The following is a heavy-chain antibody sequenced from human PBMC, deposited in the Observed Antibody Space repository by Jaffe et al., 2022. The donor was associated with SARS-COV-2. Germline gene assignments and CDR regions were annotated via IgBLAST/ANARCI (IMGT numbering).Heavy chain of an antibody. J-gene: IGHJ4*02. V-gene: IGHV3-53*01. CDR3: ASPRGHRGLQVDY. D-gene: IGHD4-4*01. CDR1: GFTVSSNY. CDR2: IYSGGST. Sequence: EVQLVESGGGLIQPGGSLRLSCAASGFTVSSNYMSWVRQAPGKGLEWVSVIYSGGSTYYADSVKGRFTISRDNSKNTLYLQMNSLRAEDTAVYYCASPRGHRGLQVDYWGQGTLVTVSS.